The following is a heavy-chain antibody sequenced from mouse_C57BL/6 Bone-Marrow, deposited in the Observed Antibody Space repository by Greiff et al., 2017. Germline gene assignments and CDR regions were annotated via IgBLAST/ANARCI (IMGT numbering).Heavy chain of an antibody. CDR2: IDPENGDT. V-gene: IGHV14-4*01. J-gene: IGHJ2*01. CDR3: TLGNFAY. CDR1: GFNIKDDY. Sequence: EVQLQQSGAELVRPGASVKLSCTASGFNIKDDYMHWVQQRPEKGLEWIGWIDPENGDTEYASKFQGKATITADKSSNTAYLQLSSLTSEDTAVYYCTLGNFAYWGQGTTLTVSS.